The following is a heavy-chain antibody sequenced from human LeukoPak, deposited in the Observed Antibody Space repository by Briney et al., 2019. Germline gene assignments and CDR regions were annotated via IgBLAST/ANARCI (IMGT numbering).Heavy chain of an antibody. CDR2: IYYSGNT. J-gene: IGHJ4*02. D-gene: IGHD1-1*01. CDR3: GRVTTVTVDH. V-gene: IGHV4-59*01. CDR1: GVSISSYY. Sequence: KPAQTLSLTCTGAGVSISSYYWSWLRQPPGKGLEWIGYIYYSGNTNYNPSLKSGGTISVKTYKDQFSLKLRSGHAAAEAVLYCGRVTTVTVDHWGQGTLVTVSS.